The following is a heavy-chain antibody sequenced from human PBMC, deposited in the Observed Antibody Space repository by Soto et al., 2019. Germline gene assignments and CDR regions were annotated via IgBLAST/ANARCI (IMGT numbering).Heavy chain of an antibody. CDR2: IIPIFGTA. D-gene: IGHD2-2*01. Sequence: ASVKVSCKASGGTFSSYAISWVRQAPGQGLEWMGGIIPIFGTANYAQKFQGRVTITADESTSTAYMELSSLRSEDTAVYYCTRPSMCGSTSCYGWGHYYYGMDVWGQGTTVTVSS. V-gene: IGHV1-69*13. CDR1: GGTFSSYA. J-gene: IGHJ6*02. CDR3: TRPSMCGSTSCYGWGHYYYGMDV.